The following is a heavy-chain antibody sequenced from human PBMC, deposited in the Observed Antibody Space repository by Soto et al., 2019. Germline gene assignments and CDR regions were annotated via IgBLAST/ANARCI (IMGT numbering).Heavy chain of an antibody. J-gene: IGHJ4*02. CDR1: GFTFSSYW. Sequence: QPGGSLRLSCAASGFTFSSYWMSWVRQAPGKGLEWVANIKQDGSEKYYVDSVKGRFTISRDNAKNSLYLQMNSLRAEDTAVYYCARERGYSYGFYFDYWGQGTLVTVS. D-gene: IGHD5-18*01. V-gene: IGHV3-7*01. CDR3: ARERGYSYGFYFDY. CDR2: IKQDGSEK.